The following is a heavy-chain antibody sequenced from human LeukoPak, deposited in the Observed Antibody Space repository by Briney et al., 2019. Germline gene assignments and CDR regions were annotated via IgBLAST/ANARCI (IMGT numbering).Heavy chain of an antibody. V-gene: IGHV4-38-2*02. CDR2: IYHSGST. J-gene: IGHJ5*02. D-gene: IGHD6-19*01. Sequence: SETLSLTCTVSGYSISSGYNWVWIRQPPGKGLEWIGYIYHSGSTYYNPSLKSRVTISVDTSKNQFSLKLSSVTAADTAVYYCARAERIAVAGTPNWFDPWGQGTLVTVSS. CDR3: ARAERIAVAGTPNWFDP. CDR1: GYSISSGYN.